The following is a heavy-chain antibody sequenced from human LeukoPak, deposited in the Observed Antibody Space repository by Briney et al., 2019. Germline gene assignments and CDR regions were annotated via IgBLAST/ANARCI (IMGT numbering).Heavy chain of an antibody. CDR3: ARDRYWAFDI. Sequence: GGSLRLSCAASGFPFSSYSINWVRQAPGKGLEWVSYIGGSFSNMEYADSVRGRFTISRDDAKNSLYLQMKSLRAEDTAVYYCARDRYWAFDIWGQGTMVTVSS. CDR2: IGGSFSNM. D-gene: IGHD2-8*02. CDR1: GFPFSSYS. J-gene: IGHJ3*02. V-gene: IGHV3-48*01.